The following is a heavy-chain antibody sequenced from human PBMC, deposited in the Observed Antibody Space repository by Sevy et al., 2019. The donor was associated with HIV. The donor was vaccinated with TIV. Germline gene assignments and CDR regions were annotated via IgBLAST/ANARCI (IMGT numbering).Heavy chain of an antibody. J-gene: IGHJ6*02. CDR1: GFTFSSYG. D-gene: IGHD3-22*01. CDR2: ISYDGSNK. V-gene: IGHV3-30*18. Sequence: GGSLRLSCAASGFTFSSYGMHWVRQAPGKGLEWVAVISYDGSNKYYADSVKGRFTISRDNSKNTLYLQMNSLRADDTAVYYCAQDDSSGYYHYYYGMDVWGQGTTVTVSS. CDR3: AQDDSSGYYHYYYGMDV.